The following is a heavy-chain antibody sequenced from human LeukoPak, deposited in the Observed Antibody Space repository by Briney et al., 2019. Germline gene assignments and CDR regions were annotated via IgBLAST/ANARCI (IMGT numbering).Heavy chain of an antibody. CDR3: ATLDVYRASSFDS. Sequence: PSETLSLTCNVSGGPMSRYYWSWIRQPPGKGLEWIGYIYYSGSTNDNPSLKIRVSLSHDTSKNQFSLRLTSVTATDTAVYYCATLDVYRASSFDSWGQGTLVTVSS. CDR2: IYYSGST. V-gene: IGHV4-59*08. J-gene: IGHJ4*02. D-gene: IGHD5-24*01. CDR1: GGPMSRYY.